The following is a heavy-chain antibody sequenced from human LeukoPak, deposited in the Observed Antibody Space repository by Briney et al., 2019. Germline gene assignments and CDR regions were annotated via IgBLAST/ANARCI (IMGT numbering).Heavy chain of an antibody. D-gene: IGHD2-2*01. J-gene: IGHJ4*02. CDR3: ARSPFRPSCLDY. CDR2: ISMSGTTT. V-gene: IGHV3-48*03. Sequence: GGSLRLSCAASGFTFSSYEMNWVRQAPGKGLEWISYISMSGTTTYYADSVKGRFTISRDNTKNPLYLQMNSLRAEDTAVYYCARSPFRPSCLDYWGQGTLVTVPS. CDR1: GFTFSSYE.